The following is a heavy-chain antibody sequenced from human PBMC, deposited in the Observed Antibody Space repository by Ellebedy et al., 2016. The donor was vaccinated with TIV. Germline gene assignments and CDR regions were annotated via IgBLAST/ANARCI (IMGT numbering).Heavy chain of an antibody. CDR3: ARLVGTMSPVLSKHFDH. D-gene: IGHD1-26*01. Sequence: AASVKVSCKASGYTFTDYYITWVRQAPGQGLESMGRINAYNGNTNYAQKFQGRVTMTTDTSTSTAYMELRSLRSDDTAVYYCARLVGTMSPVLSKHFDHWGQGTLVTVSS. J-gene: IGHJ4*02. V-gene: IGHV1-18*01. CDR2: INAYNGNT. CDR1: GYTFTDYY.